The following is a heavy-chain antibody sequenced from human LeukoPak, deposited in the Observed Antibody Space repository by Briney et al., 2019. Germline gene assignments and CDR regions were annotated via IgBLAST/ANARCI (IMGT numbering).Heavy chain of an antibody. Sequence: GGSLRLSCAASGFTFSNYAMSWVRQAPGKGLEWVATISGSGGSTYYTDSVKGRFTISRDNFKTMVFLQMNSLKAEDTAIYYCAKDFYDFWSGFDYWGQGTLVTVSS. CDR3: AKDFYDFWSGFDY. CDR1: GFTFSNYA. D-gene: IGHD3-3*01. CDR2: ISGSGGST. J-gene: IGHJ4*02. V-gene: IGHV3-23*01.